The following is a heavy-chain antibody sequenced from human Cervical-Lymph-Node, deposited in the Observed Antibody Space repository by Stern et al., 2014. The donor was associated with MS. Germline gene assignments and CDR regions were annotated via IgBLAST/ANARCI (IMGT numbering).Heavy chain of an antibody. CDR3: ARVYDILGNWFDP. V-gene: IGHV1-3*01. CDR2: INAGNGNT. CDR1: GYTFTSYA. J-gene: IGHJ5*02. D-gene: IGHD3-9*01. Sequence: QVQLVQSGAEVKKPGASAKVSCKASGYTFTSYAMHWVRRAPGQSLRWMGWINAGNGNTKDSQKFQGRVTITRDTSASTAYMELSSLRSEDTAVYYWARVYDILGNWFDPWGQGTLVTVSS.